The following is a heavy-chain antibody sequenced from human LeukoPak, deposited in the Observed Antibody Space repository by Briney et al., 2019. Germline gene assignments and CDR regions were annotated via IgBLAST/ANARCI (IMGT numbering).Heavy chain of an antibody. CDR3: AKGYSSGRGAFDY. CDR1: GFTFSSYW. CDR2: IKQDGSEK. J-gene: IGHJ4*02. D-gene: IGHD6-19*01. Sequence: GGSLRLSCAASGFTFSSYWMSWVRQAPGKGLEWVANIKQDGSEKYYVDSVKGRFTISRDNAKNSLYLQMNSLRAEDTALYYCAKGYSSGRGAFDYWGQGTLVTVSS. V-gene: IGHV3-7*03.